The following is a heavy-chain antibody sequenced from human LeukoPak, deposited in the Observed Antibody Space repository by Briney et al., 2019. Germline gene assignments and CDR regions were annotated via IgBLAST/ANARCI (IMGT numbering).Heavy chain of an antibody. CDR3: AKDGSWSCTD. J-gene: IGHJ4*02. CDR2: IAHHGGNK. D-gene: IGHD2-8*02. Sequence: TGGSLRLSCAASGFTFSSYAMHRVRQGPGKGLEWVAYIAHHGGNKYYADSVKGRFTISRDNSKRTLYLQMNNLRADDTAVYYCAKDGSWSCTDWGQGALVTVSS. V-gene: IGHV3-30*02. CDR1: GFTFSSYA.